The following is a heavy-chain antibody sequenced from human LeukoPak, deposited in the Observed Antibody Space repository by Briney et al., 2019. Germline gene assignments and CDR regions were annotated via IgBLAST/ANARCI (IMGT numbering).Heavy chain of an antibody. V-gene: IGHV3-23*01. CDR3: ARVKRDCSGGTCYSYDY. CDR2: ISSNGDFS. Sequence: PGGSLRLSCVASRFTFNTYAVNWVRQAPGKGLEWVSAISSNGDFSYYADSARGRFTISRDNSKNTVFLQMNGLRAEDTAVYYCARVKRDCSGGTCYSYDYWGQGTLVTVSS. D-gene: IGHD2-15*01. CDR1: RFTFNTYA. J-gene: IGHJ4*02.